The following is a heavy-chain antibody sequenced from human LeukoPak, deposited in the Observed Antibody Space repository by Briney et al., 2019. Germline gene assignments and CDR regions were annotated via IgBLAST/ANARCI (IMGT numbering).Heavy chain of an antibody. Sequence: GGSLRLSCAASGFTFGSYSMNWVRQAPGKGLEWVSSISSSSSYIYYADSVKGRFTISRDNAKNSLYLQMNSLRAEDTAVYYCATWGYCSSTSCYSGPFDYWGQGTLVTVSS. CDR3: ATWGYCSSTSCYSGPFDY. V-gene: IGHV3-21*01. CDR2: ISSSSSYI. CDR1: GFTFGSYS. D-gene: IGHD2-2*01. J-gene: IGHJ4*02.